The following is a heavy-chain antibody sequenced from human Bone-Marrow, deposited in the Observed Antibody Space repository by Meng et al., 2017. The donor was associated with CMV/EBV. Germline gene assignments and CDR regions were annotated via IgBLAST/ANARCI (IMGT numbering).Heavy chain of an antibody. J-gene: IGHJ6*02. CDR3: ARDPGWDYSNQPTHYYRMDV. V-gene: IGHV3-48*03. D-gene: IGHD4-11*01. CDR2: IGDSGRTL. Sequence: GGSLRLSCAASGFTLSSYEMNWVRQAPGKGLEWIAYIGDSGRTLYYADSVKGRFTISSDNAENSLYLQMKSLRVEDTALYYCARDPGWDYSNQPTHYYRMDVWGQGTTVTVSS. CDR1: GFTLSSYE.